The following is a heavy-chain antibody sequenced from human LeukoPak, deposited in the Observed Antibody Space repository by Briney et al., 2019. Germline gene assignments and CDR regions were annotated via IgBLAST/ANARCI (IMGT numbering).Heavy chain of an antibody. CDR3: ATQGMYSSSSRADY. J-gene: IGHJ4*02. CDR1: GYTLTELS. CDR2: FDPEDGET. D-gene: IGHD6-6*01. V-gene: IGHV1-24*01. Sequence: ASVKVSCKVCGYTLTELSMHWVRQAPGKGLEWMGGFDPEDGETIYAQKFQGRVTMTEDTSTDTAYMELSSLRSEDTAVYYCATQGMYSSSSRADYWGQGTLVTVSS.